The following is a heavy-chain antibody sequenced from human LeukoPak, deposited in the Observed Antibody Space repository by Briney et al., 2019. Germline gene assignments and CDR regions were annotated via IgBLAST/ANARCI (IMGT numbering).Heavy chain of an antibody. Sequence: GGSLRLSCAASGFTVSSNYMSWVRQAPGKGLEWVSSIGGSSTSIYYADSVRGRFTISRDNAKNSLYLQMNSLRAEDTAVYFCAREEQQMFDYWGQGTLVTVSS. CDR2: IGGSSTSI. CDR1: GFTVSSNY. D-gene: IGHD1-26*01. CDR3: AREEQQMFDY. V-gene: IGHV3-21*01. J-gene: IGHJ4*02.